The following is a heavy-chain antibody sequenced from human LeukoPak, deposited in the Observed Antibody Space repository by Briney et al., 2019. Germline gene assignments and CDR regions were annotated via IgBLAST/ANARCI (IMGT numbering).Heavy chain of an antibody. Sequence: GGSLRLSCAASGFTFSSYSMNWVRQAPGKGLEWVSSISSSSSYIYYADSVKGRFTISRDNSKNTLYLQMNSLRAEDTAVYYCAKGDYYGSGSTPDYWGQGTLVTVSS. J-gene: IGHJ4*02. CDR3: AKGDYYGSGSTPDY. D-gene: IGHD3-10*01. CDR1: GFTFSSYS. CDR2: ISSSSSYI. V-gene: IGHV3-21*01.